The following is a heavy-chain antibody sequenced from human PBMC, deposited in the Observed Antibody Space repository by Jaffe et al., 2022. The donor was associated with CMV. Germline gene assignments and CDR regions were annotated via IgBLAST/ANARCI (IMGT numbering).Heavy chain of an antibody. CDR1: GFTFDDYA. CDR2: ISWNSGHI. Sequence: EVQLVESGGGLVQPGRSLRLSCAASGFTFDDYAMHWVRQAPGKGLEWVSTISWNSGHIVYADSVKGRFTISRDNAKNSLYLQMSGLRGEDTALYYCAKDVSRLTMRKYYGMDVWGLGTTVTVSS. D-gene: IGHD3-22*01. V-gene: IGHV3-9*01. J-gene: IGHJ6*02. CDR3: AKDVSRLTMRKYYGMDV.